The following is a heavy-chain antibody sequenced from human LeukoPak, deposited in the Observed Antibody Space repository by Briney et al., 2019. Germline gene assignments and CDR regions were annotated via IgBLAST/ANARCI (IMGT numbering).Heavy chain of an antibody. CDR2: IYHSGST. V-gene: IGHV4-38-2*02. D-gene: IGHD4-17*01. CDR3: ARINRGGTVTTKPSYYFDY. CDR1: GYSISSGYY. Sequence: SETLSLTCTVSGYSISSGYYWGWIRPPPGKGLEWIGSIYHSGSTYYNPSLKSRVTISVDTSKNQFSLKLSSVTAADTAVYYCARINRGGTVTTKPSYYFDYWGQGTLVTVSS. J-gene: IGHJ4*02.